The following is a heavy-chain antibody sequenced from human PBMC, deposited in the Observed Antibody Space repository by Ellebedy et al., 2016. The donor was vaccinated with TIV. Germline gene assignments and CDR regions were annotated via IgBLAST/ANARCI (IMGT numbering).Heavy chain of an antibody. D-gene: IGHD5-24*01. J-gene: IGHJ4*02. Sequence: SETLSLXCSVFGYAISSGFYWGWIRQPPGKGLEWIGSVYHSGSSYYNPSLKGRATISVDTSKNQFSLRVRSVTAADTARYYCARERRDGYNIDDPHWGQGTPVTVSS. CDR3: ARERRDGYNIDDPH. CDR1: GYAISSGFY. CDR2: VYHSGSS. V-gene: IGHV4-38-2*02.